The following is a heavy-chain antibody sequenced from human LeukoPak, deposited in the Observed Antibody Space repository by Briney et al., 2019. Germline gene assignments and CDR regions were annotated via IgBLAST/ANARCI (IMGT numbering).Heavy chain of an antibody. D-gene: IGHD2-21*02. CDR3: AKEQEGTAIGGVFDY. CDR2: ISAASGST. V-gene: IGHV1-18*01. J-gene: IGHJ4*02. CDR1: GYSFTSFG. Sequence: GASVKVSCMASGYSFTSFGLSWVRQAPGQGPEWMGWISAASGSTNYAQKFQDRVTMTTDTSTTTVYVELRSLRSDDTAVYYCAKEQEGTAIGGVFDYWGQGTVVTVSS.